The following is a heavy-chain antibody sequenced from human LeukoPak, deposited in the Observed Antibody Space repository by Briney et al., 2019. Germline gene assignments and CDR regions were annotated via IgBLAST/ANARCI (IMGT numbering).Heavy chain of an antibody. CDR3: AAGTAADF. V-gene: IGHV3-11*03. CDR1: GIPFSDYY. CDR2: ISSSSSYT. D-gene: IGHD6-13*01. Sequence: GGSLRLSCVVSGIPFSDYYMHWISQAPGKGLECVSYISSSSSYTDYADSVKGRFTISRDNAKSTLYLQMNSLRLEDTAVYYCAAGTAADFWGQGTLVTVSS. J-gene: IGHJ4*02.